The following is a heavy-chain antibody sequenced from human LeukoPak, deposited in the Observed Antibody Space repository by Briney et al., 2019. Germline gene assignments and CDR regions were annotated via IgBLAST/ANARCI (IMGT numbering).Heavy chain of an antibody. CDR1: GFMFSNYW. CDR2: IKQDGQEK. CDR3: ARDFIRLSFDY. D-gene: IGHD3-16*01. J-gene: IGHJ4*02. V-gene: IGHV3-7*01. Sequence: GGSLRLSCAASGFMFSNYWMSWVRQAPGKGLEWVANIKQDGQEKYYVDSVKGRFTISRDNAKNSLYLQMNSLGDEDTAVYYCARDFIRLSFDYWGQGTLVTVSS.